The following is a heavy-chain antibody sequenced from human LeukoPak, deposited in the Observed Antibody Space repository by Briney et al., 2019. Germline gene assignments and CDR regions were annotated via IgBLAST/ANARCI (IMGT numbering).Heavy chain of an antibody. CDR3: ARDVRSSGTKDLFDY. V-gene: IGHV1-18*01. Sequence: ASVKVSCKASGYTFPSYGISWVRQAPGQGLEWMGWISAYNGNTNYAQKLQGRVTMTTDTSTSTAYMELRSLRSDDTAVYYCARDVRSSGTKDLFDYWGQGTLVTVSS. CDR2: ISAYNGNT. D-gene: IGHD3-22*01. J-gene: IGHJ4*02. CDR1: GYTFPSYG.